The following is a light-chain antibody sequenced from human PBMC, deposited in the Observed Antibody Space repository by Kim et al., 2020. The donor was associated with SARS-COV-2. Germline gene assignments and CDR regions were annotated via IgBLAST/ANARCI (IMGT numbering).Light chain of an antibody. CDR2: DAS. CDR3: QQSSHCPSLT. V-gene: IGKV3-11*01. J-gene: IGKJ5*01. Sequence: YQQNPGQAPRLLHYDASQRATGIPARFSGSWSMPDFPLTISILQPADFAVSYCQQSSHCPSLTFCQGTRLE.